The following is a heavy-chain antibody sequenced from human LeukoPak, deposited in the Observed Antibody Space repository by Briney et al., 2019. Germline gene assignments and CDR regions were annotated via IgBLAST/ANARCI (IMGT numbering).Heavy chain of an antibody. Sequence: GGSLRLSCAASGFTFSSYGMHWVRQAPGKGLEWVAVISYDGSNKYYADSVKGRFTISRDNSKNTLYLQMNSLRAEDTAVYYCARPPGVSYYYYYMDVWGKGTTVTVSS. D-gene: IGHD7-27*01. CDR3: ARPPGVSYYYYYMDV. J-gene: IGHJ6*03. V-gene: IGHV3-30*19. CDR2: ISYDGSNK. CDR1: GFTFSSYG.